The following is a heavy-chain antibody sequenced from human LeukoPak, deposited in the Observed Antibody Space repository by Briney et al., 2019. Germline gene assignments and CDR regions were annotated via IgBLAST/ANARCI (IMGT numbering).Heavy chain of an antibody. CDR3: ASPEGYSYGTFDY. CDR2: IIPIFGTA. D-gene: IGHD5-18*01. V-gene: IGHV1-69*06. Sequence: GSSVKVSCKASGGTFSSYAISWVRQAPRQGLEWMGGIIPIFGTANYAQKFQGRVTITADKSTSTAYMELSSLRSEDTAVYYCASPEGYSYGTFDYWGQGTLVTVSS. J-gene: IGHJ4*02. CDR1: GGTFSSYA.